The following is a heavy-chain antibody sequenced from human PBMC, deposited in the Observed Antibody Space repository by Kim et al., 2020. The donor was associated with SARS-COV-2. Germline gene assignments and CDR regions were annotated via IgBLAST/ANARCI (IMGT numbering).Heavy chain of an antibody. Sequence: GGSLRLSCAASGFTFSSYSMNWVRQAPGKGLEWVSSISSSSSYIYYADSVKGRFTISRDNAKNSLYLQMNSLRAEDTAVYYCAREYRYGDILTGYYLFDYWGQGTLVTVSS. CDR2: ISSSSSYI. CDR3: AREYRYGDILTGYYLFDY. V-gene: IGHV3-21*01. CDR1: GFTFSSYS. D-gene: IGHD3-9*01. J-gene: IGHJ4*02.